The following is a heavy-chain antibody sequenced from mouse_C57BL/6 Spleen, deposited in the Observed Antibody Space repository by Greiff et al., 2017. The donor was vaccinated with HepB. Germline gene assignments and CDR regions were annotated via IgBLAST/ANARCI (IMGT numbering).Heavy chain of an antibody. CDR3: ANGYDGVYYFDY. CDR2: IDPSDSYT. CDR1: GYTFTSYW. V-gene: IGHV1-50*01. D-gene: IGHD2-2*01. J-gene: IGHJ2*01. Sequence: QVQLQQPGAELVKPGASVKLSCKASGYTFTSYWMQWVKQRPGQGLEWIGEIDPSDSYTNYNQKFKGKATLTVDTSSSTAYMQLSSLTSEDSAVYYCANGYDGVYYFDYWGQGTTLTVSS.